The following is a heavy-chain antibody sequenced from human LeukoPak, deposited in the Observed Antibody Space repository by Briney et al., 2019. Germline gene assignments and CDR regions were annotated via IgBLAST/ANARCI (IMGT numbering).Heavy chain of an antibody. CDR1: GGSISSSSYY. CDR3: ARERGYYDSSGYGSYSDY. CDR2: IFYSGNT. D-gene: IGHD3-22*01. V-gene: IGHV4-39*07. Sequence: SETLSLTCTVSGGSISSSSYYWGWIRQPPGKGLEWIGSIFYSGNTYYNPSLKSRLTILLDTSRNQFSLRLSSVTAADTAVYYCARERGYYDSSGYGSYSDYWGHGTLVTVSS. J-gene: IGHJ4*01.